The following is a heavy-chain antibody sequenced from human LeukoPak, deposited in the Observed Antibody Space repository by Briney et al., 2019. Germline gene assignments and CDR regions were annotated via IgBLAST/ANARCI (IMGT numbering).Heavy chain of an antibody. J-gene: IGHJ4*02. CDR3: ARVVDNCSGGSCDSALFDY. Sequence: SVKVSCKASGGTFSSYAISWVRQAPGQGLEWMGGIIPIFGTANYAQKFQGRVTITADESTSTAYMELSSLRSEDTAVYYCARVVDNCSGGSCDSALFDYWGQGTLVTVSS. CDR2: IIPIFGTA. CDR1: GGTFSSYA. D-gene: IGHD2-15*01. V-gene: IGHV1-69*13.